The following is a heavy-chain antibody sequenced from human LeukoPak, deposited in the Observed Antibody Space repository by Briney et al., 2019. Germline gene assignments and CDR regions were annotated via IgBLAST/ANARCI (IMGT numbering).Heavy chain of an antibody. CDR3: ARSGGRGDY. CDR2: INPSGGST. CDR1: GYIFTSYY. D-gene: IGHD1-26*01. J-gene: IGHJ4*02. V-gene: IGHV1-46*01. Sequence: ASVKVSCKASGYIFTSYYMHWVRQAPGQGLEWMGIINPSGGSTSYAQKFQGRVTITADKSTSTAYMELSSLRSEDTAVYYCARSGGRGDYWGQGTLVTVSS.